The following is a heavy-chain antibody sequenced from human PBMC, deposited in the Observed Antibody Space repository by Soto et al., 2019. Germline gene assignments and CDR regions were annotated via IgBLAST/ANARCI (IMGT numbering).Heavy chain of an antibody. Sequence: QVQLQQWGAGLLKPSETLSLTCAVYGGSFSGYYWSWIRQPPGKGLEWIGEINHSGSTNYNPSLKSRVTISVDTSKNQFPLKLSSVTAADTAVYYRARVLVGATVWFDPWGQGTLVTVSS. CDR1: GGSFSGYY. CDR3: ARVLVGATVWFDP. CDR2: INHSGST. J-gene: IGHJ5*02. D-gene: IGHD1-26*01. V-gene: IGHV4-34*01.